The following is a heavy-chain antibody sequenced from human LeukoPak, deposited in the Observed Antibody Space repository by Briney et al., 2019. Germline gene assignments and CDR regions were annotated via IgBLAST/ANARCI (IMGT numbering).Heavy chain of an antibody. CDR3: ARGSLRYFDPHNG. CDR2: ISSSGSTI. Sequence: GGSPRLSCAASGFTFSDYYMSWIRQAPGKGLEWVSYISSSGSTIYYADSVKGRFTISRNNAKNSLYLQMNSLRAEDTAVYYCARGSLRYFDPHNGWGQGTLVTVSS. J-gene: IGHJ4*02. CDR1: GFTFSDYY. D-gene: IGHD3-9*01. V-gene: IGHV3-11*04.